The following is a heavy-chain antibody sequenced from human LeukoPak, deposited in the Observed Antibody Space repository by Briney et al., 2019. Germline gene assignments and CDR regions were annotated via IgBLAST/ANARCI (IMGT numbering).Heavy chain of an antibody. CDR3: ARGNSGSHDDAFDI. V-gene: IGHV1-8*03. D-gene: IGHD3-10*01. Sequence: VASVKVSCKASGYTFTSYDINWLRQATGQGLEWMGWMNPNSGNTGYAQKFQGRVTITRNTSISTAYMELSSLRSEDTAVYYCARGNSGSHDDAFDIWGQGTMVTVSS. CDR1: GYTFTSYD. J-gene: IGHJ3*02. CDR2: MNPNSGNT.